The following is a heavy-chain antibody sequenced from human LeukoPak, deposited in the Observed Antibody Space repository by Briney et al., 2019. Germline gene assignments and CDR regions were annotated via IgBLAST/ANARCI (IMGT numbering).Heavy chain of an antibody. CDR3: ARDLSPVVRASPMGY. J-gene: IGHJ4*02. D-gene: IGHD3-10*01. CDR1: GFSFTSYG. CDR2: ITYDGYYK. Sequence: PATSLRLSCAASGFSFTSYGMHWVRQAPGKGLEWVALITYDGYYKYYSDSVKGRFTISSDTSKNTLYLQMNSLRAEDTAVYYCARDLSPVVRASPMGYWGQGTLVTVSS. V-gene: IGHV3-30*03.